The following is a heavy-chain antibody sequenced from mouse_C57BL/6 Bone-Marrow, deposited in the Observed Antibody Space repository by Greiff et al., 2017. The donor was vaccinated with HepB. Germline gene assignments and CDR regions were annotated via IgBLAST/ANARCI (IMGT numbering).Heavy chain of an antibody. CDR3: ARSPKLRLPYYFDY. D-gene: IGHD3-2*02. CDR1: GYAFSRYW. CDR2: IYPGDGDT. V-gene: IGHV1-80*01. Sequence: QVQLKQSGAELVKPGASVKISCKASGYAFSRYWMNWVKQRPGQGLEWIGQIYPGDGDTNYNGKFKGKATLTADKSSSTAYMQLSSLTSEDSAVYFCARSPKLRLPYYFDYWGQGTTLTVSS. J-gene: IGHJ2*01.